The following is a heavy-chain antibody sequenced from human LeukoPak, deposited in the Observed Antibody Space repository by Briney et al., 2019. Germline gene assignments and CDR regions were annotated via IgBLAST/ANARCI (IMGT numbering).Heavy chain of an antibody. J-gene: IGHJ3*02. CDR1: GFTFSDYY. CDR2: ISSSGSTI. D-gene: IGHD3-3*01. V-gene: IGHV3-11*01. Sequence: PGGSLRLSCAASGFTFSDYYMSRIRQAPGKGLEWVSYISSSGSTIYYADSVKGRFTISRDNAKNSLYLQMNSLRAEDTAVYYCAGAPLRFLEWLLPADAFDIWGQGTMVTVSS. CDR3: AGAPLRFLEWLLPADAFDI.